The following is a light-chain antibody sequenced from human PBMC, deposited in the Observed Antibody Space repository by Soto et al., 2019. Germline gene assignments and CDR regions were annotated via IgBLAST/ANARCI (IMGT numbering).Light chain of an antibody. Sequence: DIQMTQSPSSLSASVGDRVTITCRASQSISGYLSWYQQKPGKAPKLLIYSESSLQSGVPSRFSGSESGTDFTLTITSLQPEDFATYYCQQSYSSPTFGQGTRLEIK. CDR3: QQSYSSPT. CDR1: QSISGY. CDR2: SES. V-gene: IGKV1-39*01. J-gene: IGKJ5*01.